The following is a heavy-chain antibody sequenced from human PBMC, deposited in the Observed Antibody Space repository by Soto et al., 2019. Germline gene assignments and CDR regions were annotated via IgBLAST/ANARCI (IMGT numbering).Heavy chain of an antibody. CDR1: GFTFDDYA. J-gene: IGHJ6*03. Sequence: EVQLVESGGGLVQPGRSLRLSCAASGFTFDDYAMHWVRQAPGKGLEWVSGISWNSGSIGYADSVKGRFTIARDNAKNSLYLQMNSLRAEDTALYYCAKNVADYGSGSYNDYMDVWGKGTTVTVSS. CDR3: AKNVADYGSGSYNDYMDV. D-gene: IGHD3-10*01. CDR2: ISWNSGSI. V-gene: IGHV3-9*01.